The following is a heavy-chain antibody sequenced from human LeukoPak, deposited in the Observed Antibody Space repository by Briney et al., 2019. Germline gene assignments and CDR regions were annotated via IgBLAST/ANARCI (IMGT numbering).Heavy chain of an antibody. J-gene: IGHJ1*01. CDR2: ISGSGVTT. D-gene: IGHD1-26*01. CDR1: GFTFSSYA. V-gene: IGHV3-23*01. CDR3: AKKVVVGATSPYSDFQD. Sequence: GGSLRLSCVASGFTFSSYAMSWVRQAPGKGLEWVSAISGSGVTTHYTGSVKGRFSISRDNSKNTLYLQMNSLRAEDTALYYCAKKVVVGATSPYSDFQDWGQGTLVTVSS.